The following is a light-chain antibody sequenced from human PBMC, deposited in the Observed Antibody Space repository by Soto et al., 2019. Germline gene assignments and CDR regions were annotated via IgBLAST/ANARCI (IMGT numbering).Light chain of an antibody. V-gene: IGLV1-51*01. CDR2: DNN. Sequence: QSVLTQPPSVSAAPGQKVTISCSGSSSNIGNNYVSWYQQLPGTAPKLLIYDNNKRPSGIPDRFSGSKSGTSATLGITGLQTGDEADYYCGTWDSSLSAYVFGLGPRSPS. CDR3: GTWDSSLSAYV. CDR1: SSNIGNNY. J-gene: IGLJ1*01.